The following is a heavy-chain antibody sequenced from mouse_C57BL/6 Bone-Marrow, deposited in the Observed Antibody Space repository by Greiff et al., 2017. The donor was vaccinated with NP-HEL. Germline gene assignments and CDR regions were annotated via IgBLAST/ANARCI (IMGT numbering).Heavy chain of an antibody. J-gene: IGHJ3*01. CDR1: GFNIKDDY. V-gene: IGHV14-4*01. Sequence: EVKLQESGAELVRPGASVKLSCTASGFNIKDDYMHWVKQRPEQGLEWIGWIDPENGDTEYASKFQGKATITADTSSNTAYLQLSSLTSEDTAVYYCTTGEFAYWGQGTLVTVSA. CDR2: IDPENGDT. CDR3: TTGEFAY.